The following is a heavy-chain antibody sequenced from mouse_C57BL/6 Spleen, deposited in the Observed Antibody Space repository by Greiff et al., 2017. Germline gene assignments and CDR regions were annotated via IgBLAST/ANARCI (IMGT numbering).Heavy chain of an antibody. V-gene: IGHV5-4*01. CDR1: GFTFSSYA. Sequence: EVKVVESGGGLVKPGGSLKLSCAASGFTFSSYAMSWVRQTPEKRLEWVATISDGGSYTYYPDNVKGRFTISRDNAKNNLYLQMSHLKSEDTAMYYCARDRGAFITTVVAPSYWYFDVWGTGTTVTVAS. D-gene: IGHD1-1*01. J-gene: IGHJ1*03. CDR2: ISDGGSYT. CDR3: ARDRGAFITTVVAPSYWYFDV.